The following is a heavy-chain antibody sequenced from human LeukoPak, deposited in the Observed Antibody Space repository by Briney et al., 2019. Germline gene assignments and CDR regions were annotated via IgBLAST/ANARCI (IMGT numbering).Heavy chain of an antibody. CDR2: INPSGGST. CDR1: GYTFTGYY. CDR3: ARVDIVVVVAATRPEPFDP. D-gene: IGHD2-15*01. Sequence: GASVKVSCKASGYTFTGYYMHWVRQAPGQGLEWMGIINPSGGSTSYAQKFQGRVTMTRDTSTSTVYMELSSLRSEDTAVYYCARVDIVVVVAATRPEPFDPWGQGTLVTVSS. J-gene: IGHJ5*02. V-gene: IGHV1-46*01.